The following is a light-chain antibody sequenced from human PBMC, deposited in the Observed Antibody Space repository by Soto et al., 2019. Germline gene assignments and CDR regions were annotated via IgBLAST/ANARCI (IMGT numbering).Light chain of an antibody. Sequence: IQMTQSPSSLSASVGDRVTITCRASQIISSYLNWYQQKPGKAPKLLIYAASSLQSGVPSRFSGSGSGTDFTLTISSLQPEDFATYYCQQSYSTPRRTFGQGTKVDIK. CDR1: QIISSY. CDR2: AAS. CDR3: QQSYSTPRRT. V-gene: IGKV1-39*01. J-gene: IGKJ1*01.